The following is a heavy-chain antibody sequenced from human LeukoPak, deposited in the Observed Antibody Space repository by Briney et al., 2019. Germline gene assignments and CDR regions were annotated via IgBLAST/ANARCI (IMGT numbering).Heavy chain of an antibody. Sequence: SETLSLTCTVSGGSISSYDWSWIRQPPGKGLEWIGYIYYSGSTNYNPSLKSRVTISVDTSENQFSLKLSSVTAADTAVYYCARVPVHYYYYYMDVWGKGTTVTISS. CDR2: IYYSGST. CDR1: GGSISSYD. J-gene: IGHJ6*03. V-gene: IGHV4-59*01. CDR3: ARVPVHYYYYYMDV.